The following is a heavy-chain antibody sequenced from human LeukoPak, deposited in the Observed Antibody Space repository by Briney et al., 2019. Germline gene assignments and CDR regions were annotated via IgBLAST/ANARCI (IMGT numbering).Heavy chain of an antibody. J-gene: IGHJ4*02. D-gene: IGHD3-10*01. V-gene: IGHV1-46*01. CDR2: INPSGGST. CDR1: GYTFTSYY. CDR3: ARAYDYGSGSYYNLPDY. Sequence: ASVKVSCKASGYTFTSYYKHWVRQAPGQGLEWMGIINPSGGSTSYAQKFQGRVTMTRDMSTSTVYMELSSLRSEDTAVYYCARAYDYGSGSYYNLPDYWGQGTLVTVSS.